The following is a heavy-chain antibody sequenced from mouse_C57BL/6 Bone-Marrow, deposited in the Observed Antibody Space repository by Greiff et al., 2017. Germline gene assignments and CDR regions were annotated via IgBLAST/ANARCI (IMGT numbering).Heavy chain of an antibody. V-gene: IGHV14-4*01. CDR2: LDPEDGDT. D-gene: IGHD2-3*01. CDR3: TTEWLLPWFAY. Sequence: EVQLQQSGAELVRPGASVKLSCTASGFNIKDDYMHWVKQRPEQGLEWIGWLDPEDGDTEYDSKFQGKATIPADTSSNTAYLQLSSLTSEDTAVYYCTTEWLLPWFAYWGQGTLVTVSA. J-gene: IGHJ3*01. CDR1: GFNIKDDY.